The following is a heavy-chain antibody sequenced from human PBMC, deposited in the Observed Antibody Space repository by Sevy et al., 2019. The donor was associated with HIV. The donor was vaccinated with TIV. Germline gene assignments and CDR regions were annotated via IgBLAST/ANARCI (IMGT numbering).Heavy chain of an antibody. D-gene: IGHD6-19*01. CDR3: ARGRGLAVAGWYFDL. CDR2: INHGGST. J-gene: IGHJ2*01. Sequence: SETLSLTCAVYGGSFSGYYWSWIRQPPGKGLEWIAQINHGGSTNHNPSLKSRVTISVDTSKNQFSLKLSSVTAADTAVYYCARGRGLAVAGWYFDLWGRGTLVTVSS. CDR1: GGSFSGYY. V-gene: IGHV4-34*01.